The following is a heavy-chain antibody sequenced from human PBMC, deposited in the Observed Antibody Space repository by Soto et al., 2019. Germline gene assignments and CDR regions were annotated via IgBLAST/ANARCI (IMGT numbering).Heavy chain of an antibody. Sequence: PSETLSLTCTVSGGSISSYYWSWIRQPPGKGLEWIGYTYYSGSTNYNPSLKSRVTISVDTSKNQFSLKLSSVTAADTAVYYCARSPYQLLGDWFDPWGQGTLVTVSS. CDR1: GGSISSYY. D-gene: IGHD2-2*01. CDR3: ARSPYQLLGDWFDP. CDR2: TYYSGST. V-gene: IGHV4-59*08. J-gene: IGHJ5*02.